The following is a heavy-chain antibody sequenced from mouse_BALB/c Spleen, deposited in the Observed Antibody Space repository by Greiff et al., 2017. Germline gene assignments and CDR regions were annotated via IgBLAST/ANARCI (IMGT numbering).Heavy chain of an antibody. D-gene: IGHD2-14*01. CDR2: INPGSGGT. J-gene: IGHJ2*01. V-gene: IGHV1-54*01. CDR1: GYAFTNYL. CDR3: ARRNYRLYYFDY. Sequence: QVQLQQSGAELVRPGTSVKVSCKASGYAFTNYLIEWVKQRPGQGLEWIGVINPGSGGTNYNEKFKGKATLTADKSSSTAYMQLSSLTSDDSAVYYCARRNYRLYYFDYWGQGTTLTVSS.